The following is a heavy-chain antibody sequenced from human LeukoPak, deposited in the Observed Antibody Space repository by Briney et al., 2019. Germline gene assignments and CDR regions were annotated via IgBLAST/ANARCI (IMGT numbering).Heavy chain of an antibody. CDR2: INHSGST. Sequence: SETLSLTCAVYGGPFSGYYWSWIRQPPGKGLEWIGEINHSGSTNYNPSLKSRVTISVDTSKNQFSLKLSSVTAADTAVYYCARVPILGYCSSTSCRPKYFDYWGQGTLFTASS. D-gene: IGHD2-2*01. J-gene: IGHJ4*02. V-gene: IGHV4-34*01. CDR3: ARVPILGYCSSTSCRPKYFDY. CDR1: GGPFSGYY.